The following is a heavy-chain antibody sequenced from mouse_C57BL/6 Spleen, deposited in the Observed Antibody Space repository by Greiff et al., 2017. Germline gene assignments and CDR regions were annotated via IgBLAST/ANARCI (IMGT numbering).Heavy chain of an antibody. J-gene: IGHJ3*01. V-gene: IGHV1-15*01. CDR1: GYTFTDYE. Sequence: VQLQESGAELVRPGASVTLSCKASGYTFTDYEMHWVKQTPVHGLEWIGAIDPETGGTAYNQKFKGKAILTADKSSSTAYMELRSLTSEDAAVYYCTRGDGYDGSFAYWGQGTLVTVSA. CDR3: TRGDGYDGSFAY. D-gene: IGHD2-2*01. CDR2: IDPETGGT.